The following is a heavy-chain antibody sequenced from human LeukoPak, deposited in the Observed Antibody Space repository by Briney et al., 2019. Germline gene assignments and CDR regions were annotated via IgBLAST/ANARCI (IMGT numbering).Heavy chain of an antibody. CDR1: GDSIRSYY. CDR3: ARPIYYYGSGSYFYWFDP. D-gene: IGHD3-10*01. J-gene: IGHJ5*02. Sequence: PSETLSLTCTVPGDSIRSYYWSWIRQPPGKGLEWIGYLYYSGSTNYNPSLKSRVTISVDTSKNQSSLKLSSVTAADTAVYYCARPIYYYGSGSYFYWFDPWGQGTLVTVSS. V-gene: IGHV4-59*12. CDR2: LYYSGST.